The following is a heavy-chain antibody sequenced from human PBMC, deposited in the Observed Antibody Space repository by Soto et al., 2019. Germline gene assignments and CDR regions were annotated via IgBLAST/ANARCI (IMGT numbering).Heavy chain of an antibody. J-gene: IGHJ4*02. CDR1: GYSISSGYH. CDR3: ARAPHPDIMTGIDS. Sequence: SETLSLTCAVSGYSISSGYHWGWIRQPPGKGLEWLGSVHHSGSTYYNPSLKSRAAMSLDTSKKQFFLRLNSVTAADTAVYYCARAPHPDIMTGIDSWGQGTLVTVSS. V-gene: IGHV4-38-2*01. CDR2: VHHSGST. D-gene: IGHD3-9*01.